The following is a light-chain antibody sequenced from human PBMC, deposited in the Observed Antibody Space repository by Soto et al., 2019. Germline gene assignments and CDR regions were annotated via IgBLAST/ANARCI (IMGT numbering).Light chain of an antibody. V-gene: IGLV2-23*01. J-gene: IGLJ2*01. CDR1: SSDVGTYNL. CDR2: EGS. CDR3: CSYVGSSTWV. Sequence: QSALTQPASVSGSPGQSITISCTGTSSDVGTYNLVSWYQQLPGKAPKLMIYEGSKRPSGVSNRFSGSKSGNTASLTISGLQAEDEADYYCCSYVGSSTWVFGGGTKLTVL.